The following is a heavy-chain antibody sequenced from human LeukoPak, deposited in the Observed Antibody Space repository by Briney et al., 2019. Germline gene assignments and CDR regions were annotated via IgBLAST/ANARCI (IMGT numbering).Heavy chain of an antibody. J-gene: IGHJ5*02. D-gene: IGHD2-2*01. CDR1: GGFSSGYY. Sequence: SETLSPTHAVYGGFSSGYYWSWIRQPRGRGLEWLGEINHSGSNNYNPSLKSRFTISEDTSRHQFSVKLSSVSAADTAVHYCARGGGYCSSTSCYPHLFDPWGQGTLVTVSS. CDR3: ARGGGYCSSTSCYPHLFDP. CDR2: INHSGSN. V-gene: IGHV4-34*01.